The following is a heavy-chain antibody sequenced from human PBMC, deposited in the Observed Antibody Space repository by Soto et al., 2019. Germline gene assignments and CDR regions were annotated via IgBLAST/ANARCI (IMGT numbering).Heavy chain of an antibody. J-gene: IGHJ6*04. CDR3: ARVEAVAGLYNYHGLDV. CDR1: GGTFSNYA. V-gene: IGHV1-69*12. D-gene: IGHD6-19*01. Sequence: QVQLVQSGAEVKKPGSSVKVSCKVSGGTFSNYAIDWVRLAPGHGLEWMGGIVPIFGTTYYTQKFQGRATIIADDSTATAYLEMSSLRSEDTAIYYCARVEAVAGLYNYHGLDVWGKGPAVTFS. CDR2: IVPIFGTT.